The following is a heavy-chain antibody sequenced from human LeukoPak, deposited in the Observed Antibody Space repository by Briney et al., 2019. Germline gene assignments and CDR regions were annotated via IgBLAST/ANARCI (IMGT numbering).Heavy chain of an antibody. Sequence: PGGSLRLSCATSDLTVSDYYMSWVRQAPGRGLEWVSVISNGGVTYYADPVKGRFTISRDDSNDTVYLQMNNVRPEDTAVYYCGGSGSYYTPSYYWGQGTLVTVSS. CDR1: DLTVSDYY. CDR2: ISNGGVT. V-gene: IGHV3-53*01. J-gene: IGHJ4*02. D-gene: IGHD3-10*01. CDR3: GGSGSYYTPSYY.